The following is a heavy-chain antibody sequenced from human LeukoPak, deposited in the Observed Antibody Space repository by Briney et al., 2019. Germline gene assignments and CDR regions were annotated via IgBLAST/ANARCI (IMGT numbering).Heavy chain of an antibody. J-gene: IGHJ6*02. D-gene: IGHD2-2*01. CDR2: ISGSGGST. CDR3: AKGRYCDSTTCAYHGLEV. Sequence: GGSLRLSCAASGFTFSSYVMSWVRQAPGKGLEWVSTISGSGGSTYYADSVKGRFTISRDNSKNTLYLQMNSVRAEDTAVYYCAKGRYCDSTTCAYHGLEVWGQGTTVTVSS. CDR1: GFTFSSYV. V-gene: IGHV3-23*01.